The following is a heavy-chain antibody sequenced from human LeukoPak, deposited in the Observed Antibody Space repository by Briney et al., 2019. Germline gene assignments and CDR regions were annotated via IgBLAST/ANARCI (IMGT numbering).Heavy chain of an antibody. D-gene: IGHD3-22*01. J-gene: IGHJ4*02. CDR1: GGTFSSYA. CDR2: IIPIFGTA. Sequence: SVKVSCKASGGTFSSYAISWVRQAPGQGLEWMGRIIPIFGTANYAQKFQGRVTITTDESTSTAYVELSSLRSEDTAVYYCAKQGSGIVVVPFDYWGQGTLVTVYS. V-gene: IGHV1-69*05. CDR3: AKQGSGIVVVPFDY.